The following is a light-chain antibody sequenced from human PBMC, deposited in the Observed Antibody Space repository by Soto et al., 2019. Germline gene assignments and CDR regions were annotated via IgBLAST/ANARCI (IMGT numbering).Light chain of an antibody. CDR3: SSYAGSKNLV. Sequence: QSALTQPPSASGSPGQSVTISCTGTSSDVGGYNYVSWYQQHPGKAPKLMIFEVNKRPSGVPDRFSASKSGNTASLTVSGLQAEDEADYYCSSYAGSKNLVFGGGTKLTVL. V-gene: IGLV2-8*01. CDR2: EVN. CDR1: SSDVGGYNY. J-gene: IGLJ2*01.